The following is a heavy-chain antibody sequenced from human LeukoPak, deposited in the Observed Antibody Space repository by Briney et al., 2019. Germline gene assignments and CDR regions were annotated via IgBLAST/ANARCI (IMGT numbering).Heavy chain of an antibody. D-gene: IGHD5-18*01. Sequence: SETLSLTCTVSGGSISSSSYYWGWLRQPPGKGLEWIGSIYHSGSTYYSPSLKSRVTISVDTSKDQFSLKLSSVTAADTAVYYCANGRGYSYIDYWGQGTLVTVSS. CDR2: IYHSGST. J-gene: IGHJ4*02. CDR3: ANGRGYSYIDY. CDR1: GGSISSSSYY. V-gene: IGHV4-39*01.